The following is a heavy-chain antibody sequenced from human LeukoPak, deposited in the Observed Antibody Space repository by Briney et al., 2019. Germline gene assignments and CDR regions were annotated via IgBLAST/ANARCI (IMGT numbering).Heavy chain of an antibody. CDR1: GFTFTDSA. J-gene: IGHJ4*02. CDR2: ISTSGGDT. V-gene: IGHV3-23*01. D-gene: IGHD1-7*01. CDR3: AKGGNYAPLDY. Sequence: GGSLRLSCAASGFTFTDSAMTWVRQAPGKGLEGVSAISTSGGDTIYTDSVKDRFTISRDNSKNTLYLQMNSLRADDTAIYYCAKGGNYAPLDYWGQGTLVTVSS.